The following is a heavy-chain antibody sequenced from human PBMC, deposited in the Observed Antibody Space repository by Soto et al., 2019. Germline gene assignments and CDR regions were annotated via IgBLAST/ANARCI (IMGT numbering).Heavy chain of an antibody. CDR2: INHSGST. D-gene: IGHD3-3*01. Sequence: QVQLQQWGAGLLKPSETLSLTCAVYGGSFSGYYWSWIRQPPGKGLEWIGEINHSGSTNYNPSLKSRVTISVDTSKNQFSLKLSSVTAADTAVYYCARGGGTYYDFWSGYYSNWFDPWGQGTLVTVSS. J-gene: IGHJ5*02. V-gene: IGHV4-34*01. CDR1: GGSFSGYY. CDR3: ARGGGTYYDFWSGYYSNWFDP.